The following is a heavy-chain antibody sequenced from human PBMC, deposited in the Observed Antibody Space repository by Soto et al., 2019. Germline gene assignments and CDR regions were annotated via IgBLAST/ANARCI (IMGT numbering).Heavy chain of an antibody. V-gene: IGHV1-69*12. CDR2: IIPIFGTA. CDR1: GGTFSSYA. Sequence: QVQLVQSGAEVKKPGSSVKVSCKASGGTFSSYAISWVRQAPGQGLEWMGGIIPIFGTANYAQKFQGRVTVTADESTSTGYMELSSLRSEDTAVYYCASTVSRYYCYGMDGWGQGTTVTVSS. CDR3: ASTVSRYYCYGMDG. D-gene: IGHD4-4*01. J-gene: IGHJ6*02.